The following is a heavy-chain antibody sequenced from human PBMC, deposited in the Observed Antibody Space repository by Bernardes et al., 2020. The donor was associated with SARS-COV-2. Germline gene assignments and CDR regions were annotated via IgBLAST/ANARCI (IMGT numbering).Heavy chain of an antibody. CDR3: ARRLIVPTKTFTDYFDY. CDR1: SDSISSNAYY. Sequence: SETLSLTCIISSDSISSNAYYWGWIRQPPGKGLEWIGSMYYSGSTYYNPSLQSRVTISADTSKNHFSLKLTSVTAADTAVYYCARRLIVPTKTFTDYFDYWGQGTLVTVSS. J-gene: IGHJ4*02. V-gene: IGHV4-39*02. CDR2: MYYSGST. D-gene: IGHD5-12*01.